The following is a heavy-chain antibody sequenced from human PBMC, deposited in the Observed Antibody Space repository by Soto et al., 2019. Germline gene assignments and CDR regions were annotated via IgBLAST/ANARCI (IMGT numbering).Heavy chain of an antibody. CDR1: GFTFDDYA. CDR2: ISWNSGSI. Sequence: PGGSLRLSCAASGFTFDDYAMHWVRQAPGKGLEWVSGISWNSGSIGYADSVKGRFTISRDNAKNSLYLQMNSLRAEDTAVYYCASPLSTDDDAFDIWGQGTMVTVSS. V-gene: IGHV3-9*01. CDR3: ASPLSTDDDAFDI. J-gene: IGHJ3*02. D-gene: IGHD4-17*01.